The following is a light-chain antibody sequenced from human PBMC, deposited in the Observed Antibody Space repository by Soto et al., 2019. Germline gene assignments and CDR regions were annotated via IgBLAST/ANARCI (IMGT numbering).Light chain of an antibody. CDR3: HQYGRSPWT. CDR1: RSVSSSNY. CDR2: GTS. Sequence: EIVLSQSPGTLSLSPGDRATLSCRASRSVSSSNYLAWYQQKPGQAPRLLIYGTSSRAAGIPDRFTASGSGTDFTLTISGLEPEDFAVYYCHQYGRSPWTFGQGTKVEIK. J-gene: IGKJ1*01. V-gene: IGKV3-20*01.